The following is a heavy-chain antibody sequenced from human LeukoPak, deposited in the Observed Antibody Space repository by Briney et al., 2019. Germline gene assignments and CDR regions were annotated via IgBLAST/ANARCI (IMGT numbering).Heavy chain of an antibody. V-gene: IGHV3-48*01. CDR1: GFTFSSYS. J-gene: IGHJ6*03. CDR2: ISSSSSTI. CDR3: ARTYDSSGYSYYYYYYMDV. Sequence: GGSLRLSCAASGFTFSSYSMNWVRQAPGKGLEWVSYISSSSSTIYYADSVKGRFTISRDNAKNSLYLQMNSLRAEDTAVYYCARTYDSSGYSYYYYYYMDVWGKGTTVTVSS. D-gene: IGHD3-22*01.